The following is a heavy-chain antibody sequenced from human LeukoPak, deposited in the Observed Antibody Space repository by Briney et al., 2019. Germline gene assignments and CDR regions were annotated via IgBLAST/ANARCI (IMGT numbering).Heavy chain of an antibody. D-gene: IGHD3-22*01. CDR3: ARGIYYDRSGPDY. Sequence: KPAETLSLTCAVYGGSFSGYYWSWIRQPPGKGLEWIGEINHSGSTNYNPSLKSRVTISVDTSKNQFSLKLSSVTAADTAVYYCARGIYYDRSGPDYWGQGTLVTVSS. CDR2: INHSGST. CDR1: GGSFSGYY. J-gene: IGHJ4*02. V-gene: IGHV4-34*01.